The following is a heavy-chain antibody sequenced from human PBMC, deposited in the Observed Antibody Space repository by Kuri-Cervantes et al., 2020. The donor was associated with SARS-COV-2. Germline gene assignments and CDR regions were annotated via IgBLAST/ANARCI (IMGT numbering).Heavy chain of an antibody. CDR2: VSYNGTTK. CDR1: GFTFSDFA. Sequence: GESLKISCAASGFTFSDFAMHWVRQAPGKGLEWVAVVSYNGTTKHYADSVKGRFTTSRDNSKNTLYLQMNSLRAEDTAVYYCASGYSIDYWGQGTLVTVSS. D-gene: IGHD3-22*01. V-gene: IGHV3-30-3*01. J-gene: IGHJ4*02. CDR3: ASGYSIDY.